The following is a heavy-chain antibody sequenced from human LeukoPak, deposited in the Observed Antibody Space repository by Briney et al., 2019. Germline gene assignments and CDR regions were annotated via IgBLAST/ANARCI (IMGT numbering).Heavy chain of an antibody. V-gene: IGHV3-11*03. CDR3: TRHPAEGDY. CDR1: GFTFSDCY. D-gene: IGHD2-15*01. CDR2: ISGSSSNI. Sequence: GGSLRLSCAASGFTFSDCYMSWISQAPGKGLESVSYISGSSSNINYADSVKGRFTISRDNAKNSLYLQMSNLRAEDTAVYYCTRHPAEGDYWGQGTLVTVSS. J-gene: IGHJ4*02.